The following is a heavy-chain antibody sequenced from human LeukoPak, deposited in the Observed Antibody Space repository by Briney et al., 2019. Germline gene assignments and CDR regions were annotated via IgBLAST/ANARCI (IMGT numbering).Heavy chain of an antibody. CDR1: GFTFGDYA. D-gene: IGHD3-22*01. Sequence: GRSLRLSCTASGFTFGDYAMSWFRQAPGKGLEWVGFIRSKPYGGTTEYAAAVKGRFTISRDDSKSIAYLQMHSLKTEDTAVYYCARENFYYYDSSGYYPSDYWGQGTLVTVSS. J-gene: IGHJ4*02. V-gene: IGHV3-49*03. CDR3: ARENFYYYDSSGYYPSDY. CDR2: IRSKPYGGTT.